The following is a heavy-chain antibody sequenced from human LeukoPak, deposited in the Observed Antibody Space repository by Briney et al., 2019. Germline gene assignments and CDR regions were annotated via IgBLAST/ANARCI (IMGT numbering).Heavy chain of an antibody. CDR1: GFTFNFYY. Sequence: GGSLRLSCAASGFTFNFYYMSWVRQAPGKGLEWVSVIYDDGSTYYADSVKGRFTISRDNSKNALYLQMNSLRAEDTAVYYCARENYYSFDYWGQGTLVTVSS. CDR2: IYDDGST. J-gene: IGHJ4*02. V-gene: IGHV3-66*01. CDR3: ARENYYSFDY. D-gene: IGHD3-10*01.